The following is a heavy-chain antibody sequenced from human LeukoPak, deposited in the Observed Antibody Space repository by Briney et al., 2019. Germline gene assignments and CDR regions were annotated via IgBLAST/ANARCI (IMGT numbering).Heavy chain of an antibody. D-gene: IGHD6-19*01. CDR2: IYSGGDT. CDR3: ARGSSTVSAGYY. Sequence: GGSLRLSCAASGFTVSSNHMTWVRQAPGKGLEWVSVIYSGGDTHYADPVKGRFTISRDNSKNTLYLQMNSLRAEDTAVYYCARGSSTVSAGYYWGQGTLVTVSS. J-gene: IGHJ4*02. V-gene: IGHV3-53*01. CDR1: GFTVSSNH.